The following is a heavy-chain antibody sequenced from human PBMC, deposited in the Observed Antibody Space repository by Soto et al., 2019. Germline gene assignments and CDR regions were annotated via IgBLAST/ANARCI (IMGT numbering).Heavy chain of an antibody. V-gene: IGHV3-53*02. CDR2: ISSGGST. J-gene: IGHJ6*02. CDR3: AREGNTYYDFGSGEPAYGMDV. CDR1: GFMISRNY. Sequence: EVQLVETGGGLIQPGGSLRLSCAASGFMISRNYMSWVRQAPGKGLEWVSVISSGGSTSYADSVKGRFTLSRDNSKNTLYLQINSLRVEDTAVYYCAREGNTYYDFGSGEPAYGMDVWGQGTTVTVSS. D-gene: IGHD3-3*01.